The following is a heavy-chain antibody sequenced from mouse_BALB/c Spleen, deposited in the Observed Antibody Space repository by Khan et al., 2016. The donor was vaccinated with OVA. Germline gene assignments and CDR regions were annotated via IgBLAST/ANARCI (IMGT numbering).Heavy chain of an antibody. CDR2: IHYSGST. CDR1: GYSITSGYN. V-gene: IGHV3-1*02. J-gene: IGHJ3*01. Sequence: EVPLQESGPDLVKPSQSLSLTCTVTGYSITSGYNWHWIRQFPGNKLEWMGYIHYSGSTNYNPSLKSRISITRDTSKNQFFLQLNSVTTEDTATYYCAGLRRGSWFAYWGQGTLVTVSA. D-gene: IGHD2-4*01. CDR3: AGLRRGSWFAY.